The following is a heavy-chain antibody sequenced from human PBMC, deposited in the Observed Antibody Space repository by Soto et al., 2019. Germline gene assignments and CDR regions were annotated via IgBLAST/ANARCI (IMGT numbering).Heavy chain of an antibody. V-gene: IGHV3-15*01. D-gene: IGHD3-22*01. Sequence: PEGWRRLPGAAAACTFSNAWGIGGRQPREKGLGWLGRIKSETGGGGTDYAAPVKGRFTISRDDSKNTLYLQMNSLKTEDTAVYYCTTDPVTMLVVVPSSGRGQGTLVTVSS. CDR3: TTDPVTMLVVVPSSG. J-gene: IGHJ4*02. CDR2: IKSETGGGGT. CDR1: ACTFSNAW.